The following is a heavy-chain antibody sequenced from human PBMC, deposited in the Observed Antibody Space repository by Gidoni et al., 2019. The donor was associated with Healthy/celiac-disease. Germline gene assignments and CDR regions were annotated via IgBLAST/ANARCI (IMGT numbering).Heavy chain of an antibody. V-gene: IGHV2-5*01. CDR3: AQWAEYSSHGIGFDP. CDR1: GFSHSTSGVG. D-gene: IGHD6-6*01. CDR2: IYWNYDK. J-gene: IGHJ5*02. Sequence: QITLKECGPTLVKPTQTLTLTCTFAGFSHSTSGVGVGWIRQPPGKALEWLALIYWNYDKRYSPSLKSRLTITKDTSTNQVVLTMTNMDPVDTATYYCAQWAEYSSHGIGFDPWGQVTLVTVSS.